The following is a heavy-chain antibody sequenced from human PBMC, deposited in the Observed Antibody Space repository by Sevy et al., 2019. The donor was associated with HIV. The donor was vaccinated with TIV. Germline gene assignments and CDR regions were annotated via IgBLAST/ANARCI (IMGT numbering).Heavy chain of an antibody. V-gene: IGHV3-30-3*01. D-gene: IGHD6-13*01. CDR3: ARDPGSSWSSFDY. Sequence: GGSLRLSCAASGFIFGSYAMNWVRQAPGKGLEWVAVISYDGNHKYYADSAKGRFTISRDSPKNTLYLQMHSLRTDDTAVYYCARDPGSSWSSFDYWGQGTLVTVSS. CDR1: GFIFGSYA. J-gene: IGHJ4*02. CDR2: ISYDGNHK.